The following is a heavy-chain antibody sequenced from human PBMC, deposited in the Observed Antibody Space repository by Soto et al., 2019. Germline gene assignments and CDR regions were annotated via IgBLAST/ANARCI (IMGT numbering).Heavy chain of an antibody. CDR3: ATCIVLAPPALHYYSYYGMDV. CDR1: GGTFSSYA. Sequence: QVQLVQSGAEVKKPGSSVKVSCKASGGTFSSYAISWVRQAPGHGLEWMGGINPIFGTSNYAQKFQGRVTITEDESTNTAYLDLSSMRSEDTAVYYCATCIVLAPPALHYYSYYGMDVWGQGTTVTVSS. V-gene: IGHV1-69*12. J-gene: IGHJ6*02. CDR2: INPIFGTS. D-gene: IGHD2-2*01.